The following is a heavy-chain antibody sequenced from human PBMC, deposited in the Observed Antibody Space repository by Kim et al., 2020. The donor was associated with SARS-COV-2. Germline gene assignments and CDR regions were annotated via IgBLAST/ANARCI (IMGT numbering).Heavy chain of an antibody. D-gene: IGHD2-15*01. CDR2: ISGSGGST. V-gene: IGHV3-23*01. Sequence: GGSLRLSCAASGFTFNNYAMTWVRQAPGKGLEWVSLISGSGGSTYYADSVKGRFTISRDNSRNTLYLQMNSLRAEDTAVYNCAKTSVLLGATDYFDYWGQGILVTVSS. J-gene: IGHJ4*02. CDR3: AKTSVLLGATDYFDY. CDR1: GFTFNNYA.